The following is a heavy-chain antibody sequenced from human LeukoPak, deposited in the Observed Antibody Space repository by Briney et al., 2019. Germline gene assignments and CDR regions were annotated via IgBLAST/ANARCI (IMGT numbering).Heavy chain of an antibody. Sequence: AASVKVSCKASGYTFTGYYMHWVRQAPGQGLEWMGWINPNSGGTNYAQKFQGRVTMTRDTSISTAYMELSRLRSDDTAVYYCARYTNYDFWSGYLYNWFDPWGQGTLVTVSS. CDR3: ARYTNYDFWSGYLYNWFDP. J-gene: IGHJ5*02. CDR2: INPNSGGT. V-gene: IGHV1-2*02. CDR1: GYTFTGYY. D-gene: IGHD3-3*01.